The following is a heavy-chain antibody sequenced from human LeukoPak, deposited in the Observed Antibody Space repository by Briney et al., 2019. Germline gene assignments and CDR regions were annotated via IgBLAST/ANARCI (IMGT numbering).Heavy chain of an antibody. D-gene: IGHD3-10*01. V-gene: IGHV4-4*07. J-gene: IGHJ4*02. CDR1: GGSISSYY. CDR2: IYTSGST. Sequence: SETLSLTCTVSGGSISSYYWSWIRQPAGKGLEWIGRIYTSGSTNYNPSLKSRVTMSVDTSKNQFSLKLSSVTAADTAVYYCAREKINYGSGSYPIWGQGTLVTVSS. CDR3: AREKINYGSGSYPI.